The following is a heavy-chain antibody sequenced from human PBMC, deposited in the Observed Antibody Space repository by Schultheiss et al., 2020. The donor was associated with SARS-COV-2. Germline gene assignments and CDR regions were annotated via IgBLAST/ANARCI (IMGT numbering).Heavy chain of an antibody. CDR2: ISYDGSNK. CDR1: GFTFSSYA. D-gene: IGHD6-19*01. V-gene: IGHV3-30*01. CDR3: ARAIAVAADFDY. J-gene: IGHJ4*02. Sequence: GESLKISCAASGFTFSSYAMHWVRQAPGKGLEWVAVISYDGSNKYYADSVKGRFTISRDNSKNTLYLQMNSLRAEDTAVYYCARAIAVAADFDYWGQGTLVTVSS.